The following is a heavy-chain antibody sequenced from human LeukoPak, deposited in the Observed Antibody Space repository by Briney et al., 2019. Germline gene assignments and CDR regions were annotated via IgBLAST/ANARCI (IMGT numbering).Heavy chain of an antibody. CDR3: ATDAGHWFDP. J-gene: IGHJ5*02. Sequence: PGTSLRLSCAASGFTFSSNDMHWVRQAPGKGLEWVAVIWYDGNNKYYADSVKGRFTISRDNSKNTLFLQMNSLRAEDTAVYYCATDAGHWFDPWGQRTLVTVSS. CDR2: IWYDGNNK. CDR1: GFTFSSND. V-gene: IGHV3-33*01.